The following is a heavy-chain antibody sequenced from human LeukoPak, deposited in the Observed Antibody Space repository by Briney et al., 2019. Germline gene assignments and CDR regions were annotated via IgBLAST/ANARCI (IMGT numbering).Heavy chain of an antibody. CDR1: GGSLSSYY. D-gene: IGHD3-22*01. CDR2: IYYSGST. J-gene: IGHJ3*02. CDR3: ARSITMIVVAPGGAFYI. Sequence: LETLSLTCTVSGGSLSSYYWSCIRQPPGKGLEWIGDIYYSGSTNYNPSLESRVTISIDTSKSQFSLKLSSVTAADTAVYYCARSITMIVVAPGGAFYIWGQGTMVTVSS. V-gene: IGHV4-59*01.